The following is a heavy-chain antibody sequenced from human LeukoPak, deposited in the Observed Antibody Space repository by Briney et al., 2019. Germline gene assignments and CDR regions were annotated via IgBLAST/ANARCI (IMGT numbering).Heavy chain of an antibody. CDR3: ARDGETATPWGLDL. V-gene: IGHV3-48*03. CDR2: ISQSGSTK. CDR1: GFTFNNYE. J-gene: IGHJ3*01. Sequence: GGSLRLSCAASGFTFNNYEMNWVRQATGKGLQWVAYISQSGSTKKYTDSVKGRFTISRDNAKNSLYLQLSSLRVEDMAIYYCARDGETATPWGLDLWGQGTMVTVSS. D-gene: IGHD5-24*01.